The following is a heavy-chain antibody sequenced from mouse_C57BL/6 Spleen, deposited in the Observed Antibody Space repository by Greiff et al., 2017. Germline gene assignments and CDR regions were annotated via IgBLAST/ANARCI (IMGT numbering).Heavy chain of an antibody. D-gene: IGHD6-1*01. CDR3: ARDHCSAYAMDY. CDR2: ISDGGSYT. CDR1: GFTFSSYA. J-gene: IGHJ4*01. V-gene: IGHV5-4*01. Sequence: EVMLVESGGGLVKPGGSLKLSCAASGFTFSSYAMSWVRQTPEKRLEWVATISDGGSYTYYPDNVKGRFTISRDNAKNNLYLQMSHLKSEDTAMYYYARDHCSAYAMDYWGQGTSVTVSS.